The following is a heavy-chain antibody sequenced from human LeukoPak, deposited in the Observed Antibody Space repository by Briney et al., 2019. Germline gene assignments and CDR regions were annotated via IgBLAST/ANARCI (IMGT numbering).Heavy chain of an antibody. CDR1: GFSFSTLW. V-gene: IGHV3-7*03. CDR2: INQDGSEK. CDR3: AGAFGNGWYNAEY. Sequence: GGSLRLSCAASGFSFSTLWMSWVRQAPGKGLEWVANINQDGSEKYYVDSVKGRFTISRDNAENSLYLQMNNLRAEDTAVYYCAGAFGNGWYNAEYWGQGTLVTVSS. D-gene: IGHD6-19*01. J-gene: IGHJ4*02.